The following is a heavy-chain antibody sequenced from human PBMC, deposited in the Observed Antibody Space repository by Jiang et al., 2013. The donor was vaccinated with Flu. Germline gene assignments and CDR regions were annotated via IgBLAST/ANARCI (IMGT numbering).Heavy chain of an antibody. CDR1: GFTVSNNY. CDR2: IYSGGST. V-gene: IGHV3-66*01. J-gene: IGHJ4*02. D-gene: IGHD7-27*01. CDR3: ATFPWAARSGTGDYFDY. Sequence: RLSCAASGFTVSNNYMTWVRQAPGKGLEWVSLIYSGGSTYYADSVKGRFTISRDNSKNTLYLQMNSLRAEDTAVYYCATFPWAARSGTGDYFDYWGQGTLVTVSS.